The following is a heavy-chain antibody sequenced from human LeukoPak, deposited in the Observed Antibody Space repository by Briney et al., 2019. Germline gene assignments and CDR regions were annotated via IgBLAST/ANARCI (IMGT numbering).Heavy chain of an antibody. D-gene: IGHD6-19*01. CDR3: ASRVAGTSGGLDY. Sequence: GGSLRLSRAASGFTFSSYSMNWVRQAPGKGLEWVSSISSSSSYIYYADSVKGRFTISRDNAKNLLYLQMNSLRAEDTAVYYCASRVAGTSGGLDYWGQGTLVTVSS. CDR2: ISSSSSYI. V-gene: IGHV3-21*01. CDR1: GFTFSSYS. J-gene: IGHJ4*02.